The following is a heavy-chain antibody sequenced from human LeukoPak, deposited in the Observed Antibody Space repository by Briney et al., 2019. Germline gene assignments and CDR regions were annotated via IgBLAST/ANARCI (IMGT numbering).Heavy chain of an antibody. V-gene: IGHV4-34*01. CDR2: INHSGST. CDR3: ARGRITMIVVVTWHNWFDP. D-gene: IGHD3-22*01. CDR1: GGAFSGYY. J-gene: IGHJ5*02. Sequence: SETLSLTCAVYGGAFSGYYWSWIRQPPGKGLEWIGEINHSGSTNYNPSLKSRVTISVDTSKNQFSLKLSSVTAADTAVYYCARGRITMIVVVTWHNWFDPWGQGTLVTVSS.